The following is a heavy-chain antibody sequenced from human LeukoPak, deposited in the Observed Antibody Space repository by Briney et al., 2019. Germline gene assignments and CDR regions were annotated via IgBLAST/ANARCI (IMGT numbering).Heavy chain of an antibody. V-gene: IGHV4-61*01. D-gene: IGHD3-10*01. CDR3: ARANTGYYYGSGRGMDV. CDR2: IYYSGST. J-gene: IGHJ6*02. CDR1: GGSVSSGSYY. Sequence: SETLSLTCTVSGGSVSSGSYYWSWIRQPPGKGLEWIGYIYYSGSTNYNPSLKSRVTISVDTSKNQFPLELSSVTAADAAVYYCARANTGYYYGSGRGMDVWGQGTTVTISS.